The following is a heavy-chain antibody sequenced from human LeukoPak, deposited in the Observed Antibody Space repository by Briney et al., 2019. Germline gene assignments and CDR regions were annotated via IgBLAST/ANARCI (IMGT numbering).Heavy chain of an antibody. CDR1: GGSISSGDYY. Sequence: PSETLSLTCTVSGGSISSGDYYWSWIRQPPGKGLERIGYIYYSGSTYYNPSLKSRVTISVDTSKNQFSLKLSSVTAADTAVYYCARYYYYGSGSYQAYWGQGTLVTVSS. CDR2: IYYSGST. CDR3: ARYYYYGSGSYQAY. J-gene: IGHJ4*02. V-gene: IGHV4-30-4*01. D-gene: IGHD3-10*01.